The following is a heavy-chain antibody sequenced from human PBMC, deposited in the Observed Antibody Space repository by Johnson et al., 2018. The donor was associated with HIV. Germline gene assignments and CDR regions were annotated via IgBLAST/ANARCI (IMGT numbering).Heavy chain of an antibody. Sequence: VQLVESGGGVVQPGRSLRLSCVASGFTFSSYAVSWVRQAPGKGLEWVSVITWNGGSTGYADSVKGRFTISRDNAKNSLYLQMNTLGAEDTALDYCAKTYSSGWYDAFDIWGQGTMVTVSS. V-gene: IGHV3-20*04. D-gene: IGHD6-19*01. J-gene: IGHJ3*02. CDR1: GFTFSSYA. CDR2: ITWNGGST. CDR3: AKTYSSGWYDAFDI.